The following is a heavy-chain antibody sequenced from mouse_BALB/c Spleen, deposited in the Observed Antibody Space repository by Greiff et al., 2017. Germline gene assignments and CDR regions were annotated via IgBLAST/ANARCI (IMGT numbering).Heavy chain of an antibody. CDR2: INPSNGGT. V-gene: IGHV1S81*02. D-gene: IGHD1-1*01. CDR1: GYTFTSYY. Sequence: VQLQQSGAELVKPGASVKLSCKASGYTFTSYYMYWVKQRPGQGLEWIGEINPSNGGTNFNEKFKSKATLTVDKSSSTAYMQLSSLTSEDSAVYYCTRNYGSSYAMDYWGQGNSVTVSS. CDR3: TRNYGSSYAMDY. J-gene: IGHJ4*01.